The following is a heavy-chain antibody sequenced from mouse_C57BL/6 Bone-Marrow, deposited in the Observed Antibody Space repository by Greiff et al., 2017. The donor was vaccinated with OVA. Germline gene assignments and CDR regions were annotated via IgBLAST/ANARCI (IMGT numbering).Heavy chain of an antibody. J-gene: IGHJ2*01. CDR3: ARCGPYFDY. CDR2: INPNNGGT. Sequence: EVQLQQSGPELVKPGASVKISCKASGYTFTDYYMNWVKQSHGKSLEWIGDINPNNGGTSYNQKFKGKATLTVDKSSSTAYMELRSLTSEDSAVYYCARCGPYFDYWGQGTTLTVSS. CDR1: GYTFTDYY. V-gene: IGHV1-26*01.